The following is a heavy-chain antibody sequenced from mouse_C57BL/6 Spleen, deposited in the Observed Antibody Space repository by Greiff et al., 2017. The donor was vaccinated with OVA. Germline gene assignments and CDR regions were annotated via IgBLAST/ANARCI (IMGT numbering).Heavy chain of an antibody. D-gene: IGHD4-1*01. CDR2: IYPSDSET. CDR3: ARRRELTGTPWFAY. CDR1: GYTFTSYW. J-gene: IGHJ3*01. V-gene: IGHV1-61*01. Sequence: VQLQQPGAELVRPGSSVKLSCKASGYTFTSYWMDWVKQRPGQGLEWIGNIYPSDSETHYNQKFKDKATLTVDKSSSTAYMQLSSLTSEDSAVYYCARRRELTGTPWFAYWGQGTLVTVSA.